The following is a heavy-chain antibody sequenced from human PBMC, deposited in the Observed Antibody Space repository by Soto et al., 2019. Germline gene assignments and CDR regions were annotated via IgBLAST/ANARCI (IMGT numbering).Heavy chain of an antibody. CDR3: ARETNIPYYYYYMDV. CDR1: GYTFTSYA. D-gene: IGHD2-21*01. V-gene: IGHV1-3*01. J-gene: IGHJ6*03. CDR2: INAGNGNT. Sequence: ASVKVSCKASGYTFTSYAMHWVRQAPGQRLEWMGWINAGNGNTKYSQKFQGRVTITRDTSASTAYMGLSSLRSEDTAVYYCARETNIPYYYYYMDVWGKGTTVTVSS.